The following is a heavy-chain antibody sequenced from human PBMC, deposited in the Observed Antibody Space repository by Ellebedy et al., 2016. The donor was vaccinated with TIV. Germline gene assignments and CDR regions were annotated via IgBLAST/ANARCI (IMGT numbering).Heavy chain of an antibody. J-gene: IGHJ3*02. CDR3: VRDRGHPDSFNI. CDR1: GFNFSPFW. CDR2: VNGDETTT. V-gene: IGHV3-74*01. Sequence: PGGSLRLSCAASGFNFSPFWMHWVRQAPGKGLAWVSHVNGDETTTVYTDSVKGRFTISRDNANNTLYLQMNSLRAEDTAVYYCVRDRGHPDSFNIWGQGALVTVSS.